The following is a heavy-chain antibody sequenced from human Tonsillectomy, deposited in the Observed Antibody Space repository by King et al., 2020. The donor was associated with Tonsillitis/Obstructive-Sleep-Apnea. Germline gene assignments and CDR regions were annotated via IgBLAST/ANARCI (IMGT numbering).Heavy chain of an antibody. V-gene: IGHV3-23*04. Sequence: VQLVESGGGLVQPGGSLRISCAASGFTFSSYAMSWVRQAPGKGLEWVSVISGSGGSTYYADSVKGRFTISRDNSKNMLYLQMNSLRAEDTAVYYCAKEGSVVVAASDFDYWGQGTLVTVSS. CDR2: ISGSGGST. D-gene: IGHD2-2*01. CDR1: GFTFSSYA. CDR3: AKEGSVVVAASDFDY. J-gene: IGHJ4*02.